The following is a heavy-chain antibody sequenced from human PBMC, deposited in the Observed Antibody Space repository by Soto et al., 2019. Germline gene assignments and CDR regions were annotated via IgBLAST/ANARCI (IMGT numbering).Heavy chain of an antibody. Sequence: EVQLLESEGGLVQPGGSLRLTCVGSGFTFRNQDMRWVRQAAGKGLEWVSGISGRGGVTYYADSVKGRFTISRDNSKNTLYLQMNNLRANDTAVYYCAKDRQFRSYYESAGHYNDWGQGTLVTVSS. CDR3: AKDRQFRSYYESAGHYND. CDR2: ISGRGGVT. J-gene: IGHJ4*02. D-gene: IGHD3-22*01. V-gene: IGHV3-23*01. CDR1: GFTFRNQD.